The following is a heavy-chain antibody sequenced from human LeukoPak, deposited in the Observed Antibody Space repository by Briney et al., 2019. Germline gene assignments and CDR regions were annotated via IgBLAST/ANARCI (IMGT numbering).Heavy chain of an antibody. V-gene: IGHV3-53*01. Sequence: GGSLRLSCAASGFTVSSNYMSGVRQAPGKGLEWGSVIYSGGSTYYADSVKGRFPISRDNSKNTLYLQMNSLSAEDTAVYYCARVSLSSGYAFDLWGQGTMVTVSS. D-gene: IGHD3-22*01. J-gene: IGHJ3*01. CDR3: ARVSLSSGYAFDL. CDR2: IYSGGST. CDR1: GFTVSSNY.